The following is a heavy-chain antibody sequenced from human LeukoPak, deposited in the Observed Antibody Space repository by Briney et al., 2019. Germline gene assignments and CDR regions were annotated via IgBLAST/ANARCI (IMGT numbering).Heavy chain of an antibody. J-gene: IGHJ4*02. CDR3: ARVRGSGSYSWDH. V-gene: IGHV3-48*03. CDR2: ISISGRTA. CDR1: GFTFSSYA. D-gene: IGHD3-10*01. Sequence: GGSLRLSCAASGFTFSSYAMSWVRQAPGKGLEWVSHISISGRTAYYADSVKGRFTISKDNAKNSMYLQMNNLRAEDTAVYYCARVRGSGSYSWDHWGQGTLVTVSS.